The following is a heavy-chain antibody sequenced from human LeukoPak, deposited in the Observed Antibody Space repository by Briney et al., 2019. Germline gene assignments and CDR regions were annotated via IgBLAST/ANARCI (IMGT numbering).Heavy chain of an antibody. D-gene: IGHD1-26*01. CDR1: GYTFSNYG. CDR2: IRGDNGNT. V-gene: IGHV1-18*01. CDR3: ATWEWELLRNWFDP. J-gene: IGHJ5*01. Sequence: ASVKVSCKASGYTFSNYGISWVRQAPGQGLEWVGWIRGDNGNTNYAQKLQGRVTMTTDTSTSTAYMELRSLRSDDTAVYYCATWEWELLRNWFDPWGQGTLVTVSS.